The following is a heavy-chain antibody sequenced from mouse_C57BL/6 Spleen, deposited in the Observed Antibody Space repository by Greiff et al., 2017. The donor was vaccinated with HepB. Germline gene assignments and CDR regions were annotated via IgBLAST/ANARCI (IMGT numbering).Heavy chain of an antibody. CDR2: IYPGDGDT. J-gene: IGHJ3*01. V-gene: IGHV1-82*01. D-gene: IGHD1-1*02. Sequence: QVQLQQSGPELVKPGASVKISCKASGYAFSSYWMNWVKQRPGKGLEWIGRIYPGDGDTNYNGKFKGKATLTADKSSSTAYMQLSSLTSEDSAVYFCARQEYYGAWFAYWGQGTLVTVSA. CDR3: ARQEYYGAWFAY. CDR1: GYAFSSYW.